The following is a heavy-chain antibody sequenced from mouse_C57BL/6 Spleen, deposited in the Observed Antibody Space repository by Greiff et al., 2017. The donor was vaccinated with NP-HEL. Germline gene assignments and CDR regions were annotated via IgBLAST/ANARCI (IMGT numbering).Heavy chain of an antibody. D-gene: IGHD1-1*01. J-gene: IGHJ2*01. CDR1: GYTFTSYT. V-gene: IGHV1-4*01. CDR3: ARPRNYYGSNFDY. CDR2: INPSSGYT. Sequence: QVHVKQSGAELARPGASVKMSCKASGYTFTSYTMHWVKQRPGQGLEWIGYINPSSGYTKYNQKFKDKATLTADKSSSTAYMQRSSLTSEDSAVYYCARPRNYYGSNFDYWGQGTTLTVSS.